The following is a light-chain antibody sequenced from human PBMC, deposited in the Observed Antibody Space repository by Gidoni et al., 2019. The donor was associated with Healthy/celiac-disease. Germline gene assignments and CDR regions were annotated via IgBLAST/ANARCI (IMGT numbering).Light chain of an antibody. J-gene: IGKJ1*01. V-gene: IGKV3-15*01. CDR2: GAS. CDR1: QSVSSN. CDR3: QQYNNWWT. Sequence: EIVMTQSPATLSVSTGERATRSCRASQSVSSNLAWYQQKPGQAPRLLISGASTRATGIPARFSGSGSGTEFTLTISSLQSEDFAVYYCQQYNNWWTFGQXTKVEIK.